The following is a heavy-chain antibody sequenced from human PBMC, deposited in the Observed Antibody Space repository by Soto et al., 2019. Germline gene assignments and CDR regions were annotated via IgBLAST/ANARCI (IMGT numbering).Heavy chain of an antibody. CDR2: IYHTGST. Sequence: QVQLQESGPGLVKPSETLSLTCIVSGSSISPYYWSWIRQPPGKGLEWIGYIYHTGSTKYNPSLRSRVTISVDTTKNHFSLRLRSVTAADTAVYYCVRVGGYYGDYPNFDYWGQGTLVTVSS. CDR3: VRVGGYYGDYPNFDY. V-gene: IGHV4-59*01. CDR1: GSSISPYY. J-gene: IGHJ4*02. D-gene: IGHD4-17*01.